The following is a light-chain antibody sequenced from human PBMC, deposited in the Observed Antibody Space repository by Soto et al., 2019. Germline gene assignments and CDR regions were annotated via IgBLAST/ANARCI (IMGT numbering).Light chain of an antibody. J-gene: IGLJ2*01. CDR3: SSYTSISTLVV. V-gene: IGLV2-14*01. CDR2: DVS. CDR1: SSDVGVYNY. Sequence: QSALTQPASVSGSPGQSISISCTGTSSDVGVYNYVFWYQQHPGKTRKLMIYDVSNRHSGVSHRFSGSTSGNTASLTISGLQAEDEADYYCSSYTSISTLVVFGGGTKLTVL.